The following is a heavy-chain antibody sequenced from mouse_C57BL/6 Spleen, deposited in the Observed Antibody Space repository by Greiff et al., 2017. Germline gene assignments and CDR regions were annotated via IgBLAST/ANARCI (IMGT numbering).Heavy chain of an antibody. J-gene: IGHJ3*01. CDR1: GYTFTDYT. V-gene: IGHV1-78*01. CDR3: ATDYYGSNLFDY. D-gene: IGHD1-1*01. Sequence: QVQLQQPDAELVKPGASVKISCKASGYTFTDYTIHWMKQRPEQGLEWIGYIYPRDGSTKYNKKFKGKATLTADKSSSTAYMQLNSLTSEDSAVYFCATDYYGSNLFDYWGQGTLVTVSA. CDR2: IYPRDGST.